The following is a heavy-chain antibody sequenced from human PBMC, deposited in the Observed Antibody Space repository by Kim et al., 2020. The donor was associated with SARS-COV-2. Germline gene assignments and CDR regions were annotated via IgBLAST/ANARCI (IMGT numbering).Heavy chain of an antibody. D-gene: IGHD4-4*01. CDR3: AKYSSSWKIFDY. CDR1: GFAFSNYW. Sequence: GGSLRLSCAASGFAFSNYWMSWVRQAPGKVLEWVANINQAGSDKYFVDSVKGRFTISRDNAKNSLFLQMNSLRAEDTAVYYCAKYSSSWKIFDYWGQGTL. CDR2: INQAGSDK. J-gene: IGHJ4*02. V-gene: IGHV3-7*01.